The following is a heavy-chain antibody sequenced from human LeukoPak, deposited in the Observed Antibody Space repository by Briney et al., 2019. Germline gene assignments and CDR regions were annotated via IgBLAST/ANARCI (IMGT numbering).Heavy chain of an antibody. D-gene: IGHD4-23*01. V-gene: IGHV3-23*01. CDR1: GFTFSSSA. CDR2: ISNNGGYT. CDR3: TRGNGGNSPFDY. J-gene: IGHJ4*02. Sequence: GGSLRLSCAASGFTFSSSAMSWVRQAPGKGLEWVSAISNNGGYTYYADSVQGRFTISRDNAENTLYLQMNSLRAEDTAVYYCTRGNGGNSPFDYWGQGTLVTVSS.